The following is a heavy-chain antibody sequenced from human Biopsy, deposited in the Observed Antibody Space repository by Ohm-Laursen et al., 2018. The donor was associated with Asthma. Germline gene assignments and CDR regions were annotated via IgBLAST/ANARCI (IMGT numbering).Heavy chain of an antibody. J-gene: IGHJ4*02. CDR3: ARARETTNYGDSDFDI. Sequence: SVKVSCKASGFSFGNYFMHWVRQAPGQGLEWMGIINPSGAGTRYAEKFRGRLIVTRDASTRTAFMDLRSLRSDDTAIYFCARARETTNYGDSDFDIWGQGTLITVPS. CDR1: GFSFGNYF. D-gene: IGHD2-8*01. CDR2: INPSGAGT. V-gene: IGHV1-46*01.